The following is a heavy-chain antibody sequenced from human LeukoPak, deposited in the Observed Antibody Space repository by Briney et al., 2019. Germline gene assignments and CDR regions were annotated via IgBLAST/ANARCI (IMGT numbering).Heavy chain of an antibody. D-gene: IGHD6-19*01. Sequence: SETLSLTCTVSGDSISSSNSYRGWIRQPPGKGLEWIGSLYYSGSSYYNPSLKSRVTISADTSKNQFSLKLTSVTAADTAVYYCARLQIAVAGRGSDYYYGMDVWGQGTTVTVSS. CDR1: GDSISSSNSY. CDR3: ARLQIAVAGRGSDYYYGMDV. V-gene: IGHV4-39*01. J-gene: IGHJ6*02. CDR2: LYYSGSS.